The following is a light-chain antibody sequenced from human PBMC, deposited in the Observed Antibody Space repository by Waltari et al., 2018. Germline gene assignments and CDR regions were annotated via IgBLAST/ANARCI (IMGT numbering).Light chain of an antibody. V-gene: IGLV3-10*01. J-gene: IGLJ2*01. Sequence: SYELTQPPSVSVSPGQAARITCSGDALPHKQAFWYQQKSGQAPVLVIYEDSKRPPGIPERFSGSSSGTTATLTLSGAQVEDEGDYYCYSTDSSGTQRVFGGGTKLTVL. CDR1: ALPHKQ. CDR2: EDS. CDR3: YSTDSSGTQRV.